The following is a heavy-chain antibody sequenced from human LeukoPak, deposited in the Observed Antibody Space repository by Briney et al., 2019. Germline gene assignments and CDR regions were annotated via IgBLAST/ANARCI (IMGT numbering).Heavy chain of an antibody. V-gene: IGHV3-7*01. D-gene: IGHD2-8*01. CDR3: ARDCPNGVCYTRYFDY. Sequence: GGSLRLSCTASGFTFSSYWMSWVRQAPRKGLEWVANIKQDGSEKYYVDSVKGRFTISRDNAKNSLYLQMNSLRAEDTAVYYCARDCPNGVCYTRYFDYWGQGTLVTVSS. CDR1: GFTFSSYW. CDR2: IKQDGSEK. J-gene: IGHJ4*02.